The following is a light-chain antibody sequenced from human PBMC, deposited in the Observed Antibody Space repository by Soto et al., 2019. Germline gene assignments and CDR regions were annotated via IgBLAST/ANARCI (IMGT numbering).Light chain of an antibody. J-gene: IGKJ1*01. V-gene: IGKV3-15*01. Sequence: EIVMTQSPATLSVSPGERATLSCRASQSVSSNLAWYQQKPGQAPRLLTYGASTRATGIPASFSGSGSWTESTLTISGLQSDDCAVYYCEQYGTWWTFGQGTKVEIK. CDR3: EQYGTWWT. CDR1: QSVSSN. CDR2: GAS.